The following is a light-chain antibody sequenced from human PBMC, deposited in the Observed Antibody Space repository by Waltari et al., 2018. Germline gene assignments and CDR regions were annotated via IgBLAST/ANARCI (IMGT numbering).Light chain of an antibody. CDR3: SSFAGSSQML. CDR1: SSDGGGFDY. V-gene: IGLV2-8*01. CDR2: EVS. J-gene: IGLJ2*01. Sequence: QSALTQPPSASGSPGQSVTISCPGTSSDGGGFDYVSWYQQQPGKVHRLMIYEVSKRPSGVPDRFSGSKSGNTASLTVSGLQVEDEADYYCSSFAGSSQMLFGGGTKLTVL.